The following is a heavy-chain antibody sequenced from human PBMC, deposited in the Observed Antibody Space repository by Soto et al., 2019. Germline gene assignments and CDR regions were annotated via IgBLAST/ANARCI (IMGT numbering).Heavy chain of an antibody. Sequence: QVILVQSGAKVQKPEASLKVSCKASGYIFSANYIHWVRQAPGQGLEWLGWINPHSGATNYAQKFLGRVTMSADTSASTDYMDLARLKSDDTAVYYCVRAHALGFSNWFDLWGRGTLVTVSS. D-gene: IGHD3-10*01. CDR1: GYIFSANY. V-gene: IGHV1-2*02. CDR2: INPHSGAT. J-gene: IGHJ5*02. CDR3: VRAHALGFSNWFDL.